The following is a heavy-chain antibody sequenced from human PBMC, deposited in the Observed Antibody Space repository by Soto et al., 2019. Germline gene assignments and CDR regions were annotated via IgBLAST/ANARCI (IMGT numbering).Heavy chain of an antibody. CDR3: ARDLTDCSSTSCYNYYYYGMDV. V-gene: IGHV1-2*04. J-gene: IGHJ6*02. CDR2: INPNSGAT. Sequence: ASVKVSCKASGYTFTGYYMHWVRQAPGQGLEWMGWINPNSGATNYAQKFQGWVTMTRDTSISTAYMELSRLRSDDTAVYYCARDLTDCSSTSCYNYYYYGMDVWGQGTTVTVSS. CDR1: GYTFTGYY. D-gene: IGHD2-2*02.